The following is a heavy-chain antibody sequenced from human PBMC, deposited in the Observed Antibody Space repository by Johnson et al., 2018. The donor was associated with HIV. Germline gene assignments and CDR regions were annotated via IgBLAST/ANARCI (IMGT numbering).Heavy chain of an antibody. CDR3: AKGDLTGWSTDALDI. J-gene: IGHJ3*02. CDR1: GFRIDDYS. V-gene: IGHV3-9*01. CDR2: IRWNRDRT. Sequence: VQLVESGGGLEQPGRSLRLSCAASGFRIDDYSMHWVRQVPGKGLEWVSRIRWNRDRTDYADSVKGRFTISRDKAKNSLYLQMSRLRPEDTALYYCAKGDLTGWSTDALDIRGQGTMVTVSS. D-gene: IGHD3-9*01.